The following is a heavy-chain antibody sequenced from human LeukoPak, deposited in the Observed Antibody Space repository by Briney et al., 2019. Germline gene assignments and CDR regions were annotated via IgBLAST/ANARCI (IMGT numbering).Heavy chain of an antibody. D-gene: IGHD3/OR15-3a*01. V-gene: IGHV3-30-3*01. CDR1: GFTVRSYS. CDR3: GRGGHIGSLARDDF. CDR2: IAYDESNK. J-gene: IGHJ1*01. Sequence: GRSLRLSCAASGFTVRSYSMRWVRQAPGKGLEWVAVIAYDESNKYYADSVKGRFTISRDNSKNTVYQQMSSLREEDTALYYCGRGGHIGSLARDDFWGQGTLVTVSS.